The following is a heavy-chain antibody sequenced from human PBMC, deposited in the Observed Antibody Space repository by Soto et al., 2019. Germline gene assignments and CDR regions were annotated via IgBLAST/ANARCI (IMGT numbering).Heavy chain of an antibody. D-gene: IGHD1-1*01. CDR3: VRLLQRNFDY. Sequence: QVQLQESGPGLVKPSETLSLTCTVSGGSISSYYWSWIRQPPGKGLEWIGYIYYSGSTNYNPSLKSRVTISVDTSKNQFSLKLSSVTAADTAVYYCVRLLQRNFDYWGQGTLVTVSS. V-gene: IGHV4-59*08. J-gene: IGHJ4*02. CDR1: GGSISSYY. CDR2: IYYSGST.